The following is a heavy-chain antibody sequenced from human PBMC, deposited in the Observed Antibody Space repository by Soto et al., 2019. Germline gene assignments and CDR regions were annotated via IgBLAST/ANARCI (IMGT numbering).Heavy chain of an antibody. CDR2: IYYSGST. D-gene: IGHD3-16*01. Sequence: QVQLQESGPGLVKPSETLSLTCTVSNDSISTYYWTWIRQPPGKGLEWIGFIYYSGSTNYNPSLQGRVPIAVTTSKIPFSRKRTSVPPADPAVYYCASPGRHGGALPYWGQGPLAPVSS. J-gene: IGHJ4*02. CDR1: NDSISTYY. V-gene: IGHV4-59*08. CDR3: ASPGRHGGALPY.